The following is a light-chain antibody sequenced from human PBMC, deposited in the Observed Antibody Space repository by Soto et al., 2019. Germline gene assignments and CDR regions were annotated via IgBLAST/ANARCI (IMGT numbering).Light chain of an antibody. CDR2: DAS. J-gene: IGKJ5*01. V-gene: IGKV3-11*01. CDR1: QSVSRH. CDR3: QQYNSWPPIT. Sequence: EIVLTQSPATLSLSPGERATLSCRASQSVSRHLAWYQQKPGQAPRLLIYDASNRATGIPARFSGSGSGTDFTLTISSLEPEDFAVYYCQQYNSWPPITFGQGTRLEIK.